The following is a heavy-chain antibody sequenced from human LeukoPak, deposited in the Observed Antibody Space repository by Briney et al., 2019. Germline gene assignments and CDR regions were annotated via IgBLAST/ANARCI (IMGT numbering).Heavy chain of an antibody. CDR3: ARVCAELRYFDWYAFDI. V-gene: IGHV1-2*02. CDR1: GYTFTGYY. D-gene: IGHD3-9*01. CDR2: INPNSGGT. J-gene: IGHJ3*02. Sequence: GASVKVSCKASGYTFTGYYMHWVRQAPGQGLEWMGWINPNSGGTNYAQKFQGRVTMTRDTSISTAYMELSRLRSDDTAVYYCARVCAELRYFDWYAFDIWGQGTMVTVSS.